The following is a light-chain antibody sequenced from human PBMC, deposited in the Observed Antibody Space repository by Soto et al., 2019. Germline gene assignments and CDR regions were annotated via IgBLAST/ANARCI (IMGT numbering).Light chain of an antibody. Sequence: DIVLTQSPDSLAVSLGERATFNCKSSQSVLYSSNNKNYLAWYQQKPGQPPKLVIYWASTRESGVPDRFSGSGSGTDFTLTISSLQAEDVAVYYCQQYYTTPLTFGRGTKVDIK. CDR1: QSVLYSSNNKNY. V-gene: IGKV4-1*01. CDR3: QQYYTTPLT. J-gene: IGKJ3*01. CDR2: WAS.